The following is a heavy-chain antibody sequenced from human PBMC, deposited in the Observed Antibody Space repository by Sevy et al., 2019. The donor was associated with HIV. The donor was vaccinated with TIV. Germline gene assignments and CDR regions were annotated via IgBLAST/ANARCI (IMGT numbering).Heavy chain of an antibody. J-gene: IGHJ4*02. CDR3: VREGVGGYSYSLDC. CDR2: MKEDGSER. V-gene: IGHV3-7*01. Sequence: GGSLRLSCAASGFTFSSYWMSWVRQAPGKGLEWVATMKEDGSERNYVDSVKGRFTISRDNAKNSLYLQMNSLRAEDTAVYYCVREGVGGYSYSLDCWGQGTLVTVSP. D-gene: IGHD5-18*01. CDR1: GFTFSSYW.